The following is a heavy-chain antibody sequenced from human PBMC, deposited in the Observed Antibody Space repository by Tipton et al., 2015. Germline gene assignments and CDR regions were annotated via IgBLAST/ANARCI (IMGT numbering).Heavy chain of an antibody. D-gene: IGHD5-12*01. CDR2: SSADNGNT. Sequence: QSGPEVKKPGASVKVSCKASGYTFRNYGISWVRQAPGQGLEWLGWSSADNGNTNYAQKFQGRVTMTTDTSTSTAYMELGTLKSDDTAVYYGARGGEWLRSPDYWGQGTLVTVSS. CDR1: GYTFRNYG. J-gene: IGHJ4*02. V-gene: IGHV1-18*01. CDR3: ARGGEWLRSPDY.